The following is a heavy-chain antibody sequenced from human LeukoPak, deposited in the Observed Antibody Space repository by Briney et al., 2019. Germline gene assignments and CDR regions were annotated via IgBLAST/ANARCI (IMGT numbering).Heavy chain of an antibody. CDR2: IIPIFGTA. D-gene: IGHD3-10*01. CDR1: GGTFSSYA. Sequence: SVKVSCKASGGTFSSYAISWLRQAPGQGLEWMGRIIPIFGTANYAQKFQGRDTITTDESTSTAYMELSSLRSGDTAVYYCARVVTYYYGSGSYYSYYFDYWGQGTLVTVSS. CDR3: ARVVTYYYGSGSYYSYYFDY. V-gene: IGHV1-69*05. J-gene: IGHJ4*02.